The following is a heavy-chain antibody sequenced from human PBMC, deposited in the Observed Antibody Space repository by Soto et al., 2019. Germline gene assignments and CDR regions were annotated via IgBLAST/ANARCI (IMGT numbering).Heavy chain of an antibody. CDR3: ARQRITMVRGVPRGMDV. V-gene: IGHV1-46*01. J-gene: IGHJ6*02. Sequence: QGRVTMTRDTSTSTVYMELSSLRSEDTAVYYCARQRITMVRGVPRGMDVWGQGTTVTVSS. D-gene: IGHD3-10*01.